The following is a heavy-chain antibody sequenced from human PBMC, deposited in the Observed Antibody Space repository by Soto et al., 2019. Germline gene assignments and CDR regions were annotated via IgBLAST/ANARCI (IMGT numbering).Heavy chain of an antibody. CDR3: AKDRTNIVVVVAAKIFDY. V-gene: IGHV3-30*18. J-gene: IGHJ4*02. D-gene: IGHD2-15*01. CDR2: ISHGGSYK. CDR1: GFNFSDHG. Sequence: SLRLSCVASGFNFSDHGMHWVRQAPGKGLEWVAAISHGGSYKHYGDSVKGRFAISRDNSKSTLYLQMNSLRVEDTAVYYRAKDRTNIVVVVAAKIFDYWGQGTLVTVSS.